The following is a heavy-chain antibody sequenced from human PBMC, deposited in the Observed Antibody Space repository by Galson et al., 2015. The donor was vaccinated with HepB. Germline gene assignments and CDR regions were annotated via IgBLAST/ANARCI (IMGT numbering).Heavy chain of an antibody. Sequence: SLRLSCAASGFTFSSYAMHWVRQAPGKGLEWVAVVSYDGINKYYADSVKDRFTISRDNSKNTLYLQMNSLRAEDTAVYYCAREYSSSWYGFFPSQHYYYGMDVWGQGTTVTVSS. CDR3: AREYSSSWYGFFPSQHYYYGMDV. CDR2: VSYDGINK. J-gene: IGHJ6*02. D-gene: IGHD6-13*01. CDR1: GFTFSSYA. V-gene: IGHV3-30-3*01.